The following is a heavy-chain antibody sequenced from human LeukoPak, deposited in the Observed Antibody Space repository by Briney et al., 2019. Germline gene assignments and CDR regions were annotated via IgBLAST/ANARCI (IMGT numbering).Heavy chain of an antibody. J-gene: IGHJ6*02. V-gene: IGHV3-64D*09. CDR3: VRGYSFGPYGMDV. CDR2: ISDSGGST. D-gene: IGHD2-15*01. CDR1: GFPFSSYA. Sequence: GGSLRLSCSASGFPFSSYAMHWVRPAPGKGLEYVSAISDSGGSTYYADSVKGRFTISRANSKNTLYLQMSSLRAEDTAVYFCVRGYSFGPYGMDVWGQGTTVTVSS.